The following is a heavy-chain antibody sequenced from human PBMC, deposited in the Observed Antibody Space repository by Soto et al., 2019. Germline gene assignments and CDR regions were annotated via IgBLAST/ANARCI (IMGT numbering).Heavy chain of an antibody. V-gene: IGHV4-4*02. CDR2: VLHTGTT. CDR1: GASITTSNW. Sequence: SSETLSLTCGVSGASITTSNWWNWVRQTPEKGLEWIGQVLHTGTTNYNPSLKTPVSISVDKSKNQFSLELTSVTAADTALYFCARSDYGDSNSQFFDYWGRGTLVTVSS. D-gene: IGHD4-17*01. CDR3: ARSDYGDSNSQFFDY. J-gene: IGHJ4*02.